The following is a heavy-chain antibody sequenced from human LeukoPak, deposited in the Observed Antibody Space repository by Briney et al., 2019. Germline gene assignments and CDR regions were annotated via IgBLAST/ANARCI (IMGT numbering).Heavy chain of an antibody. CDR3: ARRVGHYDAFDI. CDR1: GGSISSHY. CDR2: IHYSGST. V-gene: IGHV4-59*11. Sequence: PSETLSLTCSVSGGSISSHYWSCIRQPPGKGLEWIGYIHYSGSTNYNPSLKSRVTMSVDTSNNQFSLKLSSVTAADTAVYYCARRVGHYDAFDIWGQGTMVTVSS. J-gene: IGHJ3*02. D-gene: IGHD3/OR15-3a*01.